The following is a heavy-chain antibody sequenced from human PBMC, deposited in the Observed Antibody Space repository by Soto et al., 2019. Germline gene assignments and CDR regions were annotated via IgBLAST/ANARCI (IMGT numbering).Heavy chain of an antibody. CDR3: ARGRIVASIHDAFEI. CDR2: ISAYNGKR. J-gene: IGHJ3*02. Sequence: QGQLLQSGDEVKKPGASVRASCRASGYDFTSYGISWVRQAPGQGLEWVSRISAYNGKRDTAQKFQGRVTMTLDTSTDTAHMELGDLTSADTAVYYCARGRIVASIHDAFEIWGQGTMVAVSS. CDR1: GYDFTSYG. V-gene: IGHV1-18*01. D-gene: IGHD2-21*01.